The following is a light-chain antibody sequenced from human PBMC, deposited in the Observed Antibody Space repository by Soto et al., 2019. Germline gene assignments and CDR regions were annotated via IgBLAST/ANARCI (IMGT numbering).Light chain of an antibody. CDR3: QHREDWPLT. CDR1: QSVDRY. J-gene: IGKJ4*01. Sequence: PGDRDTLSCRASQSVDRYLVWYQQRPGKAPRLLIFGASHRATGIPARFSGGGSGTDFTLTISSLEPEDFAVYYCQHREDWPLTFGGGTKVDIK. CDR2: GAS. V-gene: IGKV3-11*01.